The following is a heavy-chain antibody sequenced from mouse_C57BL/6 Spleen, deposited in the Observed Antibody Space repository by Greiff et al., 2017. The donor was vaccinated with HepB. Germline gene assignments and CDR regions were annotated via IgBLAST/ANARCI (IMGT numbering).Heavy chain of an antibody. V-gene: IGHV1-15*01. CDR2: IDPETGGT. J-gene: IGHJ1*03. CDR3: TTIITTVVEERYWYFDV. D-gene: IGHD1-1*01. Sequence: QVQLQQSGAELVRPGASVTLSCKASGYTFTDYEMHWVKQTPVPGLEWIGAIDPETGGTAYNQKFKGKAILTADKSSSTAYMELRSLTSEDSAVYYCTTIITTVVEERYWYFDVWGTGTTVTVSS. CDR1: GYTFTDYE.